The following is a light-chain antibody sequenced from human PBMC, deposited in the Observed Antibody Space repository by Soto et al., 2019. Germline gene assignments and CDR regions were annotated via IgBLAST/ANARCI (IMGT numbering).Light chain of an antibody. J-gene: IGLJ1*01. CDR1: SSDVGGYNY. CDR3: SSYAGSNGV. CDR2: EVS. Sequence: QSALTQPPSASGSPGQSVTISCTGTSSDVGGYNYVSWHQQHPGKAPKLMIYEVSKRPSGVPDRFSGSKSGNTASLTVSGLQAEDEADYYCSSYAGSNGVFGTGTKVTVL. V-gene: IGLV2-8*01.